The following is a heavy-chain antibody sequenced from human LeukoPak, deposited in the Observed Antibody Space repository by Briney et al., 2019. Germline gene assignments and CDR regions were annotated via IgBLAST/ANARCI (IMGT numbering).Heavy chain of an antibody. CDR1: GFTFSSYS. CDR3: AKNRVAVSGSYFNSGYGMDV. CDR2: ISSSSSYI. J-gene: IGHJ6*02. D-gene: IGHD3-16*01. V-gene: IGHV3-21*04. Sequence: SGGSLRLSCAASGFTFSSYSMNWVRQAPGKGLEWVSSISSSSSYINYADSLKGRFTISRDNSKNTLYLQMNSLRAEDTALYYCAKNRVAVSGSYFNSGYGMDVWGQGTTVTVSS.